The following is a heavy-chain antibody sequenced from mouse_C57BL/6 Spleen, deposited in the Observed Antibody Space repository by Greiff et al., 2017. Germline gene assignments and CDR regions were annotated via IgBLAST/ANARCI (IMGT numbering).Heavy chain of an antibody. D-gene: IGHD1-1*01. J-gene: IGHJ1*03. Sequence: VQLQQSGAELARPGASVKLSCKASGYTFTSYGISWVKQRTGQGLEWIGEIYPRSGNTYYNEKFKGKATLTADKSSSTAYMELRSLTSEDSAVXFCARSGGSRYFDVWGTGTTVTVAS. CDR1: GYTFTSYG. V-gene: IGHV1-81*01. CDR3: ARSGGSRYFDV. CDR2: IYPRSGNT.